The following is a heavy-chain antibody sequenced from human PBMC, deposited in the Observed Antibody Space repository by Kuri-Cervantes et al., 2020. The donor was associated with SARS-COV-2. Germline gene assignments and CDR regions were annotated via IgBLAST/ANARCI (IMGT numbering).Heavy chain of an antibody. CDR2: IYHSGST. CDR1: GYSISSGYY. V-gene: IGHV4-38-2*01. J-gene: IGHJ4*02. Sequence: ESLKISCAVSGYSISSGYYWGWIRQPPGKGPEWIGSIYHSGSTYYNPPLKSRVTISVDTSKNQFSLKLSSVTAADTAVYYCASVYSSSSPDFDYWGQGTLVTVSS. D-gene: IGHD6-6*01. CDR3: ASVYSSSSPDFDY.